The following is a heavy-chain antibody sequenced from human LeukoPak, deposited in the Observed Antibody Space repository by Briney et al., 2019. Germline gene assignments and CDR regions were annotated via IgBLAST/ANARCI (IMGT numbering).Heavy chain of an antibody. CDR1: GYXFNTYW. Sequence: GESLKISCNGSGYXFNTYWIGWVRQMPGKGLGWMGIIYPGDSDTRYSPSFQGQVTISADKSLSTAYLQWGSLKASDTAMYYCAREGRSSSPMDYWGQGTLVTVSS. CDR2: IYPGDSDT. J-gene: IGHJ4*02. CDR3: AREGRSSSPMDY. D-gene: IGHD6-6*01. V-gene: IGHV5-51*01.